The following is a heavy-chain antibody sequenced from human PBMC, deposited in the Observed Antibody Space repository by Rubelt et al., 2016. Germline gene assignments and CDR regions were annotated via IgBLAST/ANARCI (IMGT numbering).Heavy chain of an antibody. J-gene: IGHJ3*02. Sequence: QVQLQQWGAGLLKPSETLSLSCAVYGGTFSGYYWSWIRQPPGKGLEWIGEINHSGSTNYNPSLKSRVTISVDTSKNQFSLKLSSVTAADTAVYYCASRRGFNYYDSSGAFDIWGQGTMVTVSS. CDR3: ASRRGFNYYDSSGAFDI. CDR2: INHSGST. V-gene: IGHV4-34*01. D-gene: IGHD3-22*01. CDR1: GGTFSGYY.